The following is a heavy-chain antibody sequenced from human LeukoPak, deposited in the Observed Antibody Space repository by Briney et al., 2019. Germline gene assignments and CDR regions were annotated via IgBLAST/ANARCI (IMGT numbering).Heavy chain of an antibody. CDR3: AREGSGILYPAYYYYYMDV. CDR2: ISVYNGNT. Sequence: GASVKVSCKASGYTFTSYGISWVRQAPGQGLEWMGWISVYNGNTNYAQKLQGRVTMTTDTSTSTAYMELRSLRSDDTAVYYCAREGSGILYPAYYYYYMDVWGKGTTVTVSS. D-gene: IGHD2-8*01. J-gene: IGHJ6*03. CDR1: GYTFTSYG. V-gene: IGHV1-18*01.